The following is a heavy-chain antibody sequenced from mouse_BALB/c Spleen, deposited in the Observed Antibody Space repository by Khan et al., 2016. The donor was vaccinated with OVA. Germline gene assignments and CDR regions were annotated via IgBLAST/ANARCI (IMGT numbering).Heavy chain of an antibody. CDR3: TKHLILYPYDFDY. V-gene: IGHV2-6-5*01. J-gene: IGHJ2*01. CDR1: GFSLTDYG. CDR2: IWGGGIT. Sequence: QVQLKESGPGLVAPSQSLSITYTVSGFSLTDYGVSWIRQPPGKGLEWLAVIWGGGITYYNSALKSRLSISKDNSKSKVFLKMNSLQTDDTPMYYWTKHLILYPYDFDYWGQGTTLTVSS. D-gene: IGHD2-14*01.